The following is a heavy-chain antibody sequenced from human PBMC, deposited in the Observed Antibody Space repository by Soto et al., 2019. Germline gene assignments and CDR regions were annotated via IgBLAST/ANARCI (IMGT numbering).Heavy chain of an antibody. Sequence: SETLLHTCTVSADPPRRYYWRWIRQPPEKELERIGYIYYSGSTNYNPSLKSRVTISVDTSKNQFSLKLSSVTAADTDVYYCARGSMIAPTLGDYWGQGTLVTV. V-gene: IGHV4-59*01. J-gene: IGHJ4*02. CDR2: IYYSGST. CDR3: ARGSMIAPTLGDY. D-gene: IGHD3-22*01. CDR1: ADPPRRYY.